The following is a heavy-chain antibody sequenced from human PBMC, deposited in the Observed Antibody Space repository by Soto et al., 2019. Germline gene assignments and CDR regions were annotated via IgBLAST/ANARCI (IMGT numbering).Heavy chain of an antibody. CDR2: IIPIFGTA. CDR3: ARRYGTCFDY. Sequence: GTIRGYGVSRMRQAPGQGLEWMGGIIPIFGTANYAQKFQGRVTITADESTSTAYMELSSLRSEDTAVYYWARRYGTCFDYLGQGNLLTVS. J-gene: IGHJ4*02. V-gene: IGHV1-69*01. CDR1: GTIRGYG. D-gene: IGHD5-18*01.